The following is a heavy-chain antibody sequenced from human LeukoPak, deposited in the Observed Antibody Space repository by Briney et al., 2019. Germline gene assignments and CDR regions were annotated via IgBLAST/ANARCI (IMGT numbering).Heavy chain of an antibody. Sequence: PGGSLRLSCAASGFTFSSYGMHWVRQAPGKGLEWVAFIRYDGSNKYYADSVKGRFTISRDNSKNTLYLQMNSLRAEDTAVYYCAKDQGSGYSYGPYYYMDVWGKGTTVTVSS. V-gene: IGHV3-30*02. CDR3: AKDQGSGYSYGPYYYMDV. CDR1: GFTFSSYG. D-gene: IGHD5-18*01. CDR2: IRYDGSNK. J-gene: IGHJ6*03.